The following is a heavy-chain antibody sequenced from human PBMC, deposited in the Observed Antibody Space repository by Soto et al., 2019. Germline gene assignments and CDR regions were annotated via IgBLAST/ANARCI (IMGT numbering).Heavy chain of an antibody. J-gene: IGHJ4*02. V-gene: IGHV6-1*01. Sequence: PSQTLSLTCAISGDSVSSNTAAWNWIRQSPSRGLEWLGRTYYRSKWYNDNAVSVKSRITVNPDTSKNQLSLQLNSVTPEDTAVYYCARSLGYCSGGRCSPRFDYWGQGTLVTVSS. D-gene: IGHD2-15*01. CDR1: GDSVSSNTAA. CDR2: TYYRSKWYN. CDR3: ARSLGYCSGGRCSPRFDY.